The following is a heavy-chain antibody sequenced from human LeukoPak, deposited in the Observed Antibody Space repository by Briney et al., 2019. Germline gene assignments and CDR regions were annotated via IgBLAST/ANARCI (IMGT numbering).Heavy chain of an antibody. CDR1: GGSISSSTYY. CDR3: ARVSAAAPPYYFDY. D-gene: IGHD2-2*01. CDR2: IYYSGST. J-gene: IGHJ4*02. V-gene: IGHV4-61*05. Sequence: SETLSLTCTVSGGSISSSTYYWGWIRQPPGKGLEWIGYIYYSGSTNYNPSLKSRVTISVDTSKNQFSLKLSSVTAADTAVYYCARVSAAAPPYYFDYWGQGTLVTVSS.